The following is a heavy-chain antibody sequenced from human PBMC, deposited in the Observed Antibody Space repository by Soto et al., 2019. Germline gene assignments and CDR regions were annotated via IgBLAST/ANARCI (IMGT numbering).Heavy chain of an antibody. D-gene: IGHD1-20*01. CDR2: VHESGST. V-gene: IGHV4-59*03. CDR1: GDAISNYY. J-gene: IGHJ4*02. CDR3: ARGTRALITSFSDY. Sequence: SETLSLTCSVSGDAISNYYWSWIRQTPGRGLEWIGCVHESGSTDYNPSLRGRVIISLHTSKSQFSLSLRSATAADTATYYCARGTRALITSFSDYWGQGTLVTVSS.